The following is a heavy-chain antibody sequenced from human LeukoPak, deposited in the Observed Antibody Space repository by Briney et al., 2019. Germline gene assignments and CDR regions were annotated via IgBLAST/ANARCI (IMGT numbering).Heavy chain of an antibody. D-gene: IGHD1-26*01. CDR2: ISSSGSTI. J-gene: IGHJ3*02. V-gene: IGHV3-11*01. CDR3: ARGGSYLSALDI. Sequence: WGSLRLSCAASGFTFSDYYMSWIRQAPGKGLECVSYISSSGSTIYYADSVKGRFTISRDNSKNTLYLQMNSLRAEDTAVYYCARGGSYLSALDIWGQGTMVTVSS. CDR1: GFTFSDYY.